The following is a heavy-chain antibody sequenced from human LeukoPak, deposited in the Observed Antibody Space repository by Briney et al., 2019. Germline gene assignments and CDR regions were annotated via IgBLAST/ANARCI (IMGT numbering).Heavy chain of an antibody. Sequence: GGSLRLSCAASGFTFNNAWMSWVRQAPGKGLEWVGRIKSKTDGGTTDYAAPVKGRFTISRDNSKNTLYLQMNSLRAEDTAVYYCARDPGRRYGEIWYFDYWGQGTLVTVSS. CDR1: GFTFNNAW. CDR3: ARDPGRRYGEIWYFDY. D-gene: IGHD4-17*01. J-gene: IGHJ4*02. V-gene: IGHV3-15*01. CDR2: IKSKTDGGTT.